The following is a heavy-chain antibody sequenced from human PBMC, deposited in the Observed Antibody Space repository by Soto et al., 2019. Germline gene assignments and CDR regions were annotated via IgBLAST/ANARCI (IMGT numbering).Heavy chain of an antibody. CDR1: GFTFSSYS. CDR2: ISSSSSYI. J-gene: IGHJ4*02. D-gene: IGHD2-15*01. V-gene: IGHV3-21*01. CDR3: ARSEWYCSGGSCYSVY. Sequence: PGGSLRLSCAASGFTFSSYSMNWVRQAPGKGLEWVSSISSSSSYIYYADSVKGRFTISRDNAKNSLYLQMNSLRAEDTAVYYCARSEWYCSGGSCYSVYWGQGALVTVSS.